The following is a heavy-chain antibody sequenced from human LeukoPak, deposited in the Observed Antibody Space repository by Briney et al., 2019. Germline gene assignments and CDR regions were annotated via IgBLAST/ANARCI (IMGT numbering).Heavy chain of an antibody. CDR3: AKERWQLWSQFDY. CDR1: GFTFSSYA. J-gene: IGHJ4*02. V-gene: IGHV3-23*01. CDR2: ISGTGRST. D-gene: IGHD5-18*01. Sequence: GGSLRLSCAAPGFTFSSYALSWVRQAPGKGLEWVSAISGTGRSTCYADSVKGRFTISRDNSKNTPYLQMNSLRAEDTAVYYCAKERWQLWSQFDYWGQGTLVTVSS.